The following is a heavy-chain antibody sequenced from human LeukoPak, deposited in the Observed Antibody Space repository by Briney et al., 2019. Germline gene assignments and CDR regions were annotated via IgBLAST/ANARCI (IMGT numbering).Heavy chain of an antibody. V-gene: IGHV4-59*01. Sequence: PSETLSLTCTVSSGSIYSYYWSWIRQPPGKGLEGIGYIYNSGSTNYNPSLKSRVTISVDTSKNQVSLKLSSVTAADTAVYYCARFQSSSSWDYYYGLDVWGQGTTVTVSS. CDR2: IYNSGST. CDR3: ARFQSSSSWDYYYGLDV. CDR1: SGSIYSYY. D-gene: IGHD2-2*01. J-gene: IGHJ6*02.